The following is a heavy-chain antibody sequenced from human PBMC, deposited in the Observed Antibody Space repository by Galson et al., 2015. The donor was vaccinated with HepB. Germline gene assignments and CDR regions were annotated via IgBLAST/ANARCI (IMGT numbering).Heavy chain of an antibody. J-gene: IGHJ6*02. CDR3: AAGQGDRSRLDV. CDR2: ISYDGSDK. D-gene: IGHD6-6*01. V-gene: IGHV3-30*03. Sequence: SLRLSCAASGFTFSNFVMHWVRQAPGKGLEWLAVISYDGSDKYYTDSVKGRFTISRDNSKNTLYLQMNSLRADDTAVYYCAAGQGDRSRLDVWGQGTTVTASS. CDR1: GFTFSNFV.